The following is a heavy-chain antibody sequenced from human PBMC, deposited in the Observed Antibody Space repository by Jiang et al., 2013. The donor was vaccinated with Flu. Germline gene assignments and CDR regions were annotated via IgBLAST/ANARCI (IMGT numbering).Heavy chain of an antibody. J-gene: IGHJ5*02. CDR1: GYTLTDYA. Sequence: SGAEVKKPGASITISCKVSGYTLTDYAMHWVRQAPGQGLQWMAWINGASGNTKYSENFEGRVTVTRDTSSNVVYLEMTHLRLEDTAAYYCTRHDHWGQGTLVTVSS. CDR3: TRHDH. CDR2: INGASGNT. V-gene: IGHV1-3*01.